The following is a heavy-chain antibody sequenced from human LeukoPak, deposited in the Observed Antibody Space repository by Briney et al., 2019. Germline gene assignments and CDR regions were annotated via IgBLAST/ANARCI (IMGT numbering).Heavy chain of an antibody. D-gene: IGHD3-9*01. Sequence: SETLSLTCAVCGGSFSGYYWGWIRQPPGKGLEWIGEINHSGSTNYNPSLKSRVTISVDTSKNQFSLKLSSVTAADTAVYYCVGYDILTGYPPRFDYWGQGTLVTVSS. J-gene: IGHJ4*02. CDR3: VGYDILTGYPPRFDY. CDR1: GGSFSGYY. CDR2: INHSGST. V-gene: IGHV4-34*01.